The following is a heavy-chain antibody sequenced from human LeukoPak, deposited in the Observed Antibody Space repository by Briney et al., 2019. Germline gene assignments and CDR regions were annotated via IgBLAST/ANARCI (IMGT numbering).Heavy chain of an antibody. CDR1: GYTFTSYD. Sequence: ASVKVSCKASGYTFTSYDINWVRQATGQGLEWMGWMNPNSGNTGYAQKFQGRVTMTRNTSISTAYMELSSLRSEDTAVYYCAAGDCSSTSCYPRDWGQGTLVTVSS. CDR2: MNPNSGNT. CDR3: AAGDCSSTSCYPRD. J-gene: IGHJ4*02. D-gene: IGHD2-2*01. V-gene: IGHV1-8*01.